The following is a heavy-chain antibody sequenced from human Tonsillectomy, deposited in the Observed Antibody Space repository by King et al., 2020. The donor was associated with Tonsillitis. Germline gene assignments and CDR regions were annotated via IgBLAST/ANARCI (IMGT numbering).Heavy chain of an antibody. CDR1: EYSFTRYY. D-gene: IGHD3-22*01. CDR3: ASGFFYDSSGEAWFDP. Sequence: VQLVESGAEVKKPGASVKVSCKASEYSFTRYYLHWVRQSPGQGLEWMGVINPSDGSTSYAQKFQCRVTITTDTSTSTIYMELNSLRSEDTAIYYCASGFFYDSSGEAWFDPWGQGTLVTVSS. CDR2: INPSDGST. J-gene: IGHJ5*02. V-gene: IGHV1-46*03.